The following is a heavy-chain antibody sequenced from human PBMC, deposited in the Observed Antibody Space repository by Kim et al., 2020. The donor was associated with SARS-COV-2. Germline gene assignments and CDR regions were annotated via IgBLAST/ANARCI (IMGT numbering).Heavy chain of an antibody. V-gene: IGHV3-23*01. D-gene: IGHD3-22*01. CDR1: GFTFSSYA. CDR2: ISGSGGST. Sequence: GGSLRLSCAASGFTFSSYAMSWVRQAPGKGLEWVSAISGSGGSTYYADSVKGRFTISRDNSKNTLYLQMNSLRAEDTAVYYCAKSSRVVVIMGGMDVWGQGTTVTVSS. CDR3: AKSSRVVVIMGGMDV. J-gene: IGHJ6*02.